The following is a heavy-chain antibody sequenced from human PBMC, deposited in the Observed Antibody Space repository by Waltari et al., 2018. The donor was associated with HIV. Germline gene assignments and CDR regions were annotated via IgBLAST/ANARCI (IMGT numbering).Heavy chain of an antibody. J-gene: IGHJ4*02. V-gene: IGHV4-31*03. CDR1: GGSISTYGYY. CDR3: AREGGSSSYDY. D-gene: IGHD2-15*01. Sequence: QVQLQESGPGLVTPSQPLSLTCTVSGGSISTYGYYWSWIRQYPGKGLEGIGYISNSGSTYYNPSLKSRVTISVDTSKNQFSLKLSSVTAADTAVYYCAREGGSSSYDYWGQGTLVTVSP. CDR2: ISNSGST.